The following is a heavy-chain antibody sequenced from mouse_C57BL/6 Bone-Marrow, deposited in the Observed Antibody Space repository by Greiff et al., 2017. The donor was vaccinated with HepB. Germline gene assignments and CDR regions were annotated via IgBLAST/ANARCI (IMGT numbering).Heavy chain of an antibody. CDR2: ISSGSSTI. J-gene: IGHJ1*03. V-gene: IGHV5-17*01. Sequence: EVKLMESGGGLVKPGGSLKLSCAASGFTFSDYGMHWVRQAPEKGLEWVAYISSGSSTIYYADTVKGRFTISRDNAKNTLFLQMTSLRSEDTAMYYCATGTRWYFDVWGTGTTVTVSS. CDR1: GFTFSDYG. D-gene: IGHD4-1*01. CDR3: ATGTRWYFDV.